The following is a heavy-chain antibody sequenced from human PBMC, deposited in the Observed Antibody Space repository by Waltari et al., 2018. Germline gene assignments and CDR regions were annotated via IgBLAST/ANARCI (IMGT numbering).Heavy chain of an antibody. J-gene: IGHJ6*02. CDR2: IWYDGSNK. D-gene: IGHD2-21*02. CDR1: GFTFSSYG. CDR3: ARSYCGGDCYSSIEGMDV. Sequence: QVQLVESGGGVVQPGRSLRLSCAASGFTFSSYGMHWVRQAPGKGLEWVAVIWYDGSNKYYADSVKGRFTISRDNSKHALYLQMNSLRAEDTAVYYCARSYCGGDCYSSIEGMDVWGQGTTVTVSS. V-gene: IGHV3-33*01.